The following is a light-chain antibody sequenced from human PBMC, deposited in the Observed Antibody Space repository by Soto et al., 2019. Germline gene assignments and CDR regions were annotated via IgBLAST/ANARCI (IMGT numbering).Light chain of an antibody. CDR3: QQYNKWPRT. Sequence: ELVMSQSPATLPVAPGEGSTLSCRASQGIGDTLAWYQHKPGLPPRLLIYDASTRATGIPARFSGSGSGTDFTLTISSLQSKDFAVYYCQQYNKWPRTFGQGTKVDIK. V-gene: IGKV3-15*01. J-gene: IGKJ1*01. CDR2: DAS. CDR1: QGIGDT.